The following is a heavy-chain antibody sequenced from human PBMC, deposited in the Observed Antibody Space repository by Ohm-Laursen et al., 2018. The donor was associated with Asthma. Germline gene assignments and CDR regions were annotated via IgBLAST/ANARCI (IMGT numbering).Heavy chain of an antibody. Sequence: SDTLSLTCTVSGGSISSSSYYWGWIRQPPGKGLEWIGSIYYSGSTYYNPSLKSRVTISVDTSKNQFSLMLSSVTAADTAVYYCARQEAGGAFDIWGQGTMVTVSS. CDR1: GGSISSSSYY. CDR3: ARQEAGGAFDI. V-gene: IGHV4-39*01. CDR2: IYYSGST. D-gene: IGHD6-13*01. J-gene: IGHJ3*02.